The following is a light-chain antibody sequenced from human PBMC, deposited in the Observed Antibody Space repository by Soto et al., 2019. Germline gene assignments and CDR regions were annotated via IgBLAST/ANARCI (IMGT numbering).Light chain of an antibody. CDR2: AAS. J-gene: IGKJ2*01. CDR3: QQSYSTPYT. CDR1: QSMSND. Sequence: DSQMTQSPSSLSASVGDRVTITCRASQSMSNDLNWYQHKPGKAPKVLIYAASTLQSGVPSRYSGRGSGTDFTLTISSLQPEDFATYHCQQSYSTPYTFGQGTKLEIK. V-gene: IGKV1-39*01.